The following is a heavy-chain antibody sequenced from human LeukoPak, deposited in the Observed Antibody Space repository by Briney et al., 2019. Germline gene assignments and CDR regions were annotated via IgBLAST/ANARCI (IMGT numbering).Heavy chain of an antibody. CDR2: IIPIFGTA. CDR1: GGTFSSYA. V-gene: IGHV1-69*01. CDR3: ARVNIDSSGYHETDY. D-gene: IGHD3-22*01. Sequence: GSSVKVSCKASGGTFSSYAISWVRQAPGQGLEWMGGIIPIFGTANYAQKFQGRVTITADESTSTAYMEPSSLRSEDTAVYYCARVNIDSSGYHETDYWGQGTLVTVSS. J-gene: IGHJ4*02.